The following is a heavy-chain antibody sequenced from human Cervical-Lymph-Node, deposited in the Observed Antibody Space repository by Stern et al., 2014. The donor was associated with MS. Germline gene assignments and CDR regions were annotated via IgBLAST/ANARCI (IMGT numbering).Heavy chain of an antibody. CDR2: ISGSGGGT. CDR3: ANNIVATQDFDF. J-gene: IGHJ4*02. CDR1: GFTFSNYA. D-gene: IGHD5-12*01. Sequence: VQLVESGGGLVQPGGSLRLSCAASGFTFSNYAMSWVRQAPGKGLEWVSAISGSGGGTYYADSVKGRFTISRDNSKNTLYLQMNSLRAADTAVYFCANNIVATQDFDFWGQGTLVTVSS. V-gene: IGHV3-23*04.